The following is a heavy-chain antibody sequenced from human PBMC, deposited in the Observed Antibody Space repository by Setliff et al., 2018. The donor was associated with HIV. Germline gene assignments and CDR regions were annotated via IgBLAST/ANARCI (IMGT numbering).Heavy chain of an antibody. D-gene: IGHD5-12*01. Sequence: SETLSLTCTVSGGSISSSPYYWGWIRQPPGKGLEWIGSIYYSGSTFYNPSLKSRVSISVDTSKNHFSLKLSSVTAADTAVYYCARHIAGYSAYDLGWFDPWGQGTLVTVSS. CDR3: ARHIAGYSAYDLGWFDP. CDR2: IYYSGST. J-gene: IGHJ5*02. V-gene: IGHV4-39*01. CDR1: GGSISSSPYY.